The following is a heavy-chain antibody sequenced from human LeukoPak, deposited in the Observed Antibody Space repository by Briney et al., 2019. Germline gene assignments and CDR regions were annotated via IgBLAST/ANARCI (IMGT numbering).Heavy chain of an antibody. Sequence: SQTLSLTCTVSGGSISSGGYYWSWIRQHPGKGLEWIGYIYYRGSTYYNPSLKSRVTISVDTSKNQFSLKLSSVTAADTAVYYCAREKMSVANYYDSSGYQGYFDYWGQGTLATVSS. D-gene: IGHD3-22*01. CDR1: GGSISSGGYY. V-gene: IGHV4-31*03. CDR3: AREKMSVANYYDSSGYQGYFDY. CDR2: IYYRGST. J-gene: IGHJ4*02.